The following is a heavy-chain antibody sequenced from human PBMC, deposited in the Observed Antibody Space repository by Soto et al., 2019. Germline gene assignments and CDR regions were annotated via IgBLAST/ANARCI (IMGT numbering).Heavy chain of an antibody. CDR3: ARSPWFGDFAPPHSWFDP. J-gene: IGHJ5*02. CDR2: ISAYNGNT. D-gene: IGHD3-10*01. CDR1: GYTFTSYG. V-gene: IGHV1-18*01. Sequence: QVQLVQSGAEVKKPGASVKVSCKASGYTFTSYGISWVRQAPGQGLEWMGWISAYNGNTNYAQKLQGRVTMTTDTSTSRAYMELRSLRSDDTAVYYCARSPWFGDFAPPHSWFDPWGQRTLVTVSS.